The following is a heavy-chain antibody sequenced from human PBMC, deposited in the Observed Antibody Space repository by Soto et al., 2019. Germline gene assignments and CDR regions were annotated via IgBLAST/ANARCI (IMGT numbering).Heavy chain of an antibody. CDR2: ISAYNGNT. D-gene: IGHD3-3*01. CDR3: ARVEVFWSGYNYYYMDV. CDR1: GYTFTSYD. V-gene: IGHV1-18*01. Sequence: ASVKVSCKASGYTFTSYDINWVRQATGQGLEWMGWISAYNGNTNYAQKLQGRVTMTTDTSTSTAYMELRSLRSDDTAVYYCARVEVFWSGYNYYYMDVWGKGTTVTVSS. J-gene: IGHJ6*03.